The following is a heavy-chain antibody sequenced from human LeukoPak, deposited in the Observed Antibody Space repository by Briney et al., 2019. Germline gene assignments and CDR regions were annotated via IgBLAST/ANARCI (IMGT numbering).Heavy chain of an antibody. CDR3: ARDNGVVHGVYYMDV. Sequence: GGALRLSCAASGVTFSNYWMTWGRQAPGKGPEGVGDIKEDGSEKLYVNSVRGRVTISRDNAKMSLFLQMTSLRAEDTAVYYCARDNGVVHGVYYMDVWGKGTTVTVS. V-gene: IGHV3-7*01. J-gene: IGHJ6*03. CDR2: IKEDGSEK. CDR1: GVTFSNYW. D-gene: IGHD3-3*01.